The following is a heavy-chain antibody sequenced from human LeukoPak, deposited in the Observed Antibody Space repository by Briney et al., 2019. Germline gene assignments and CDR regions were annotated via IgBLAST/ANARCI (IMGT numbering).Heavy chain of an antibody. CDR2: INHSGST. Sequence: SETLSLTCTVSGGSISSYYWSWIRQPPGKGLEWIGEINHSGSTNYNPSLKSRVTISVDTSKNQFSLKLSSVTAADTAVYYCALGYCSSTSCVRAFDIWGQGTMVTVSS. V-gene: IGHV4-34*01. D-gene: IGHD2-2*01. CDR3: ALGYCSSTSCVRAFDI. J-gene: IGHJ3*02. CDR1: GGSISSYY.